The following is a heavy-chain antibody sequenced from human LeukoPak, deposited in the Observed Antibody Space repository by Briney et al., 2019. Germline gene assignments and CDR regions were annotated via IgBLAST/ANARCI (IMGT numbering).Heavy chain of an antibody. CDR1: GFTFSSYS. CDR3: ARDVYYGWDY. V-gene: IGHV3-48*04. CDR2: ISSSSSTI. J-gene: IGHJ4*02. Sequence: GGSLRLSCAASGFTFSSYSMNWVRQAPGKGLEWVSCISSSSSTIYYADSVKGRFTISRDNPKNSLYLQMNNLRAEDTAVYYCARDVYYGWDYWGQGTLVPVSS. D-gene: IGHD3-22*01.